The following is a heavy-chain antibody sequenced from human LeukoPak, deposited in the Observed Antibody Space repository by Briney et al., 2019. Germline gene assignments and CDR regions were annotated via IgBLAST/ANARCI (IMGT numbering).Heavy chain of an antibody. J-gene: IGHJ4*02. Sequence: GGSLRLSCAASGFTFSSYAMSWVRQAPGKGLEWVSAITATSSSTYDADSVQGRFTISRDNSKNTLFLQMNSLRAEDTAVYYCARVSYYYDTRVYWGQGTLVTVSS. V-gene: IGHV3-23*01. CDR1: GFTFSSYA. CDR2: ITATSSST. D-gene: IGHD3-22*01. CDR3: ARVSYYYDTRVY.